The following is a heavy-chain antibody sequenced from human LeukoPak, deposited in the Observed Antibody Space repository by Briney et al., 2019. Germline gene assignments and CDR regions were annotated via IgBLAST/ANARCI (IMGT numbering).Heavy chain of an antibody. Sequence: GGSLRLSCAASGFTFDDYAMHWVRQAPGKGLEWVSSISWNSGSIGYADSVKGRFTISRDNAKDSLYLQMNSLRAEDTALYYCAKDEAYDFWSGPQSYWGQGTLVTVSS. CDR1: GFTFDDYA. J-gene: IGHJ4*02. D-gene: IGHD3-3*01. V-gene: IGHV3-9*01. CDR2: ISWNSGSI. CDR3: AKDEAYDFWSGPQSY.